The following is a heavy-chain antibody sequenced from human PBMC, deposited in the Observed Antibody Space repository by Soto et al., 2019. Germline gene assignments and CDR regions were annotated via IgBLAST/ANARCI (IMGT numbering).Heavy chain of an antibody. Sequence: GGSLRLSCAASGFTFSRFALTWVRQAPGKGLEWVSSISAESTHIYYADSVKGRFSISRDNSKNTLYLQMNSLRAEDTAVYYCAKARYCSGGRGNCFFGHWGLGTLVTVSS. V-gene: IGHV3-23*01. CDR1: GFTFSRFA. J-gene: IGHJ4*02. CDR3: AKARYCSGGRGNCFFGH. D-gene: IGHD2-15*01. CDR2: ISAESTHI.